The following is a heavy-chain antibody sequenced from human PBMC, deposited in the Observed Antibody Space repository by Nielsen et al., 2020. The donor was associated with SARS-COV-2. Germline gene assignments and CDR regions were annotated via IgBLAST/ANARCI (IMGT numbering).Heavy chain of an antibody. D-gene: IGHD5-18*01. CDR1: GYLFSGYG. CDR3: AREDVDTAMVLS. V-gene: IGHV3-33*01. CDR2: IWYDGSNK. J-gene: IGHJ5*02. Sequence: GESLKISCAASGYLFSGYGMHWVRQAPGKGLEWVALIWYDGSNKYYADSVKGRFTISKDNSKNTVYLQMNSLRVEDTAVYYCAREDVDTAMVLSWGQGTLVTVSS.